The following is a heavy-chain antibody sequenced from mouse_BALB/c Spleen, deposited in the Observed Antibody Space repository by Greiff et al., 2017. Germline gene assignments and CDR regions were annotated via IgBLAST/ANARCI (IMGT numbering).Heavy chain of an antibody. J-gene: IGHJ3*01. V-gene: IGHV5-17*02. D-gene: IGHD2-12*01. Sequence: EVKVVESGGGLVQPGGSRKLSCAASGFTFSSFGMHWVRQAPEKGLEWVAYISSGSSTIYYADTVKGRFTISRDNPKNTLFLQMTSLRSEDTAMYYCARGSYDEAWFAYWGQGTLVTVSA. CDR1: GFTFSSFG. CDR2: ISSGSSTI. CDR3: ARGSYDEAWFAY.